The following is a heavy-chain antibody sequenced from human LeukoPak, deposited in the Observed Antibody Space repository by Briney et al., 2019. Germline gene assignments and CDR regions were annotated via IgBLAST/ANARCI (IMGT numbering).Heavy chain of an antibody. V-gene: IGHV1-69*13. CDR3: ARQITMIEEGAFDI. J-gene: IGHJ3*02. CDR1: GGTFNRYA. D-gene: IGHD3-22*01. Sequence: VKVSCKASGGTFNRYAISWVRQAPGQGLEWMGGIIPIIGTVNYAQKFQGRVTITADESTSTAYMELSSLRSEDTAVYYCARQITMIEEGAFDIWGQGTMVTVSS. CDR2: IIPIIGTV.